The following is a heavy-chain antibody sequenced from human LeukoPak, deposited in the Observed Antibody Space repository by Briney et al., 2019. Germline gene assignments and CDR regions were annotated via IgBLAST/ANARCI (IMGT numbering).Heavy chain of an antibody. CDR3: AKGLDYYDSSGAFDI. J-gene: IGHJ3*02. CDR2: ISWNSGSI. Sequence: GRSLRLPCAASGFTFDDYAMHWVRQAPGKGLEWVSGISWNSGSIGYADSVKGRFTISRDNAKNSLYLQMNSLRAEDTALYYCAKGLDYYDSSGAFDIWGQGTMVTVSS. D-gene: IGHD3-22*01. V-gene: IGHV3-9*01. CDR1: GFTFDDYA.